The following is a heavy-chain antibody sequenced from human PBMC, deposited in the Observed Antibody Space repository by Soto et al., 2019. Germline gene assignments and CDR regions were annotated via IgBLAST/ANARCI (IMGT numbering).Heavy chain of an antibody. V-gene: IGHV1-46*01. D-gene: IGHD2-15*01. Sequence: GASVKVSCKASGYTFTSYNMHWVRQAPGQRLEWMGIINAGSGSTSYSQKFQGRVTITRDTSASTAYMELSSLRSEDTAVYYCARDLGGWPDYWGQGTLVTVSS. CDR1: GYTFTSYN. CDR2: INAGSGST. CDR3: ARDLGGWPDY. J-gene: IGHJ4*02.